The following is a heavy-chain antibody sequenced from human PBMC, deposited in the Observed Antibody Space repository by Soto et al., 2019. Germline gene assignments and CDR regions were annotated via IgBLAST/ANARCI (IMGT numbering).Heavy chain of an antibody. J-gene: IGHJ4*02. V-gene: IGHV4-31*03. CDR3: ARDGYCSGGSCRIFDY. CDR2: IYYSGST. D-gene: IGHD2-15*01. Sequence: QVQLQESGPGLVKPSQTLSLTCTVSGGSISSGGYYWSWIRQHPGKGLEWIGYIYYSGSTYYNPSLKSRVTISVDPSKNQFSLKLSSVTAADTAVYYCARDGYCSGGSCRIFDYWGQGTLVTVSS. CDR1: GGSISSGGYY.